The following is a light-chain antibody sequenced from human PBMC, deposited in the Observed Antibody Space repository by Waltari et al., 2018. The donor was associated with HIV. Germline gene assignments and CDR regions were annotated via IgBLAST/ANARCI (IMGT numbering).Light chain of an antibody. CDR1: ISNLGGNF. J-gene: IGLJ3*02. CDR2: RND. V-gene: IGLV1-47*01. Sequence: QSVVTQPPSASGTPGQHISIPCSGDISNLGGNFVYWYQQLPGTAPRLLIYRNDQRPSGVPDRFSGSKSATSASLAISGLRSEDEADYHCSTWDNSLSHWVFGGGTKVTVL. CDR3: STWDNSLSHWV.